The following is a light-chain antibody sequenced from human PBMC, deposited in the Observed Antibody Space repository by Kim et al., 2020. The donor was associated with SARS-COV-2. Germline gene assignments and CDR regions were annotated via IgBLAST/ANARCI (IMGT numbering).Light chain of an antibody. CDR1: QSLVYRDGNTF. CDR2: RIS. J-gene: IGKJ5*01. Sequence: DFVLTQSPLSLSVTLGQPASISCRSSQSLVYRDGNTFLNWFHQRPGQSPRRLLSRISKRDPGVPDRFSGSGSGTDFTLKISRVEAEDVGIYYCMQGTHWPPPPFGQGTRLEIK. V-gene: IGKV2-30*01. CDR3: MQGTHWPPPP.